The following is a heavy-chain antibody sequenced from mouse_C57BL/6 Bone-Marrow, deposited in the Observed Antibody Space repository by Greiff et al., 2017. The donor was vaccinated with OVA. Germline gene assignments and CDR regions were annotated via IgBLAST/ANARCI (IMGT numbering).Heavy chain of an antibody. V-gene: IGHV1-19*01. CDR1: GYTFTDYY. CDR3: ARCGIYYYGSSYGYFDV. D-gene: IGHD1-1*01. CDR2: INPYNGGT. Sequence: EVQGVESGPVLVKPGASVKMSCKASGYTFTDYYMNWVKQSHGKSLEWIGVINPYNGGTSYNQKFKGKATLTVDKSSSTAYMELNSLTSEDSAVYYCARCGIYYYGSSYGYFDVWGTGTTVTVSS. J-gene: IGHJ1*03.